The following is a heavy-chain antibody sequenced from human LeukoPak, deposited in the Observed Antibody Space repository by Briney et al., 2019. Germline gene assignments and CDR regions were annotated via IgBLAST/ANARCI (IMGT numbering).Heavy chain of an antibody. Sequence: PGGSLRLSCAASGFTFSSYWMNWVRQAPGKGLEWVGRIKSKTDGETRDYAAPVKGRFTISRDDSKNTLYLQVNSLKSEDTAVYYCTTGLEWFGELGYWGQGTLVTVSS. CDR3: TTGLEWFGELGY. CDR1: GFTFSSYW. V-gene: IGHV3-15*01. D-gene: IGHD3-10*01. CDR2: IKSKTDGETR. J-gene: IGHJ4*02.